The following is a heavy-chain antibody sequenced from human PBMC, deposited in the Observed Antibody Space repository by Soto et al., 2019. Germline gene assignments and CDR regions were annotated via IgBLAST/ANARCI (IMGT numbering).Heavy chain of an antibody. CDR1: GYTFTGYY. CDR2: INPNSGGT. Sequence: GASVKVSCKASGYTFTGYYMHWVRQAPGQGLEWVGWINPNSGGTNYAQKFQGWVTMTRDTSISTAYMELSRLRSDDTAVYYCATARGGYCSDGSCYSFDYWGQGTLVTVS. J-gene: IGHJ4*02. D-gene: IGHD2-15*01. CDR3: ATARGGYCSDGSCYSFDY. V-gene: IGHV1-2*04.